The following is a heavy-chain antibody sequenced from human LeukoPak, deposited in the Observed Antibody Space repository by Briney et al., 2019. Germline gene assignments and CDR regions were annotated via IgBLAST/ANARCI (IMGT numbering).Heavy chain of an antibody. CDR3: ATPDRGYGGIFDY. D-gene: IGHD4-23*01. V-gene: IGHV3-23*01. CDR1: GGTFSSYA. CDR2: ISGTGDTT. Sequence: GASVKVSCKASGGTFSSYAMSWVRQAPGKGLEWVSVISGTGDTTYYADSVKGRFTISRDNSKNTLYLQMNSLRAEDTAVYYCATPDRGYGGIFDYWGQGTLVTVSS. J-gene: IGHJ4*02.